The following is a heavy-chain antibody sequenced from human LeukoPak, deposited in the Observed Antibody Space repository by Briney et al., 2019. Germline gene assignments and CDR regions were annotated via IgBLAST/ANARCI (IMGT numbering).Heavy chain of an antibody. CDR2: INHSGST. J-gene: IGHJ5*02. Sequence: PSETLSLTCAVYGGSFSGYYLSWIRQPPGKGLEWIGEINHSGSTNYNPSLKSRVTISVDTSKNQFSLKLSSVTAADTAVYYCARELWFGTALGGRNWFDPWGQGTLVTVSS. V-gene: IGHV4-34*01. CDR3: ARELWFGTALGGRNWFDP. CDR1: GGSFSGYY. D-gene: IGHD3-10*01.